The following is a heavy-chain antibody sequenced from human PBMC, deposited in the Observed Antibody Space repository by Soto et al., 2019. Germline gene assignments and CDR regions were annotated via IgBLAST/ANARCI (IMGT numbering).Heavy chain of an antibody. V-gene: IGHV4-31*03. CDR1: GGSISSGGYY. CDR3: ARDSPYYYDSSGYRHFDY. CDR2: IYYSGST. D-gene: IGHD3-22*01. J-gene: IGHJ4*02. Sequence: SLTCTVSGGSISSGGYYWSWIRQHPGKGLEWIGYIYYSGSTYYNPSLKSRVTISVDTSKNQFSLKLSSVTAADTAVYYCARDSPYYYDSSGYRHFDYWGQGTLVTVSS.